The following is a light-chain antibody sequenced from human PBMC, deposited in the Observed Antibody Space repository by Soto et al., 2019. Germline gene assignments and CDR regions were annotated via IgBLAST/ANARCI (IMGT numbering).Light chain of an antibody. J-gene: IGLJ2*01. CDR1: SSDVGGYNY. CDR2: EVS. V-gene: IGLV2-8*01. CDR3: SSYACSNNFVV. Sequence: QSALTQPPSASGSPGQSVTISCTVTSSDVGGYNYVSWYQQHPGKAPKLTIYEVSKRPSWVPDRFSGSKSGNTASLTVSGLQAEDEDDYYCSSYACSNNFVVCGGGTSSPS.